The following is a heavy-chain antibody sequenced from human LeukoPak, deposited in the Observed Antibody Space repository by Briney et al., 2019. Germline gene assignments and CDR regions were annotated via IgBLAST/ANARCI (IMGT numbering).Heavy chain of an antibody. J-gene: IGHJ4*02. D-gene: IGHD5-18*01. Sequence: GGSLRLSCAGSGFSFSSYGMHWVRQAPGKGLEWMAFIRSDGSNKYYADSVKGRFTISRDNSKSTLYLQMNSLRAEDTAVYYCASSFFNGYSYGFDYWGQGTLVTVSS. CDR1: GFSFSSYG. V-gene: IGHV3-30*02. CDR2: IRSDGSNK. CDR3: ASSFFNGYSYGFDY.